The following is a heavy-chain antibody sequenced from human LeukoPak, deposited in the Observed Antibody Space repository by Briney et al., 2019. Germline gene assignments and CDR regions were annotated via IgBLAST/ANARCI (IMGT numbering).Heavy chain of an antibody. J-gene: IGHJ4*02. CDR2: INHSGST. Sequence: PSETLSLTGAVYGGSFSGYYWSWIRQPPGKGLEWIGEINHSGSTNYNPSLKSRVTISVDTSKNQFSLKLSSVTAADTAVYYCARGRRITMVRGVLSTFDYWGQGTLVTVSS. CDR3: ARGRRITMVRGVLSTFDY. CDR1: GGSFSGYY. V-gene: IGHV4-34*01. D-gene: IGHD3-10*01.